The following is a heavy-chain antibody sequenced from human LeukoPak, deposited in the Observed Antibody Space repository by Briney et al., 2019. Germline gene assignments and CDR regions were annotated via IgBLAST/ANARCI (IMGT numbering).Heavy chain of an antibody. CDR3: ARGALLWFGAKMEYYFDS. V-gene: IGHV4-34*01. J-gene: IGHJ4*02. D-gene: IGHD3-10*01. Sequence: SETLSLTCAVYGGSFSGYYWSWIRQPPGKGLEWIAEINHSGSTNYNPSLKSRVTISVDMSKNQFSLGLKSVTAADTAVYYCARGALLWFGAKMEYYFDSWGQGTPLTVSS. CDR1: GGSFSGYY. CDR2: INHSGST.